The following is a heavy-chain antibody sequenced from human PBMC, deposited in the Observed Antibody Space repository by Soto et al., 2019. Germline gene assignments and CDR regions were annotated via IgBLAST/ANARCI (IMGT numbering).Heavy chain of an antibody. D-gene: IGHD7-27*01. J-gene: IGHJ5*01. Sequence: SETLSLTCSVSGDSISNLDYFWAWIRQPPGQALEYIGYIYKSATTYYNPSFESRVAISVDTSKSQFSLNATSVTAADTAVYFCARGRYCLTGRCFPNWFDSWGQGALVTVSS. CDR1: GDSISNLDYF. V-gene: IGHV4-30-4*01. CDR2: IYKSATT. CDR3: ARGRYCLTGRCFPNWFDS.